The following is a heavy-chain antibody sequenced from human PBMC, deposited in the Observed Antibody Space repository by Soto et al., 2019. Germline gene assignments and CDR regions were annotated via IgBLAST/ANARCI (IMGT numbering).Heavy chain of an antibody. D-gene: IGHD3-16*02. Sequence: PSETLSLTCTVSGGSISSYYWSWIRQPPGKGLEWIGYIYYSGSTNYNPSLKSRVTISVDTSKNQFSLKLSSVTAADTAVYYCARHQTYDYIWGSYRSPFDYWGQGTLVTVS. CDR2: IYYSGST. V-gene: IGHV4-59*08. J-gene: IGHJ4*02. CDR3: ARHQTYDYIWGSYRSPFDY. CDR1: GGSISSYY.